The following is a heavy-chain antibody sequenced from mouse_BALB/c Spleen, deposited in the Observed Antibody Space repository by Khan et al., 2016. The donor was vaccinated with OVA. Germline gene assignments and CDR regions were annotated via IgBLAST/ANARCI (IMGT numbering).Heavy chain of an antibody. CDR3: AKGEVGCFAY. CDR1: GYTFTSYI. Sequence: VQLKESGPELVKPGASVKMSCKASGYTFTSYIMHWVKQKPGQGLECIGYIYPYNDGTKYNEKFKGKATLSSDKSSSTAYMELSSLTSEDSAVYCCAKGEVGCFAYWGQGTLVTVSA. D-gene: IGHD2-2*01. J-gene: IGHJ3*01. CDR2: IYPYNDGT. V-gene: IGHV1S136*01.